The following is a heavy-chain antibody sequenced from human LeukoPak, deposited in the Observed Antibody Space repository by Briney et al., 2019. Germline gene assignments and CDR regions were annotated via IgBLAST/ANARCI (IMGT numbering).Heavy chain of an antibody. CDR3: ARELPGYSSGWPYNWFDP. V-gene: IGHV3-23*01. D-gene: IGHD6-19*01. Sequence: GGSLRLSCAASGFTFSSYSMNWVRQAPGKGLEWVSAFSGSGGSTYYADSVKGRFTISRDNSKNTLYLQMNSLRSEDTAVYYCARELPGYSSGWPYNWFDPWGQGTLVTVSS. CDR1: GFTFSSYS. CDR2: FSGSGGST. J-gene: IGHJ5*02.